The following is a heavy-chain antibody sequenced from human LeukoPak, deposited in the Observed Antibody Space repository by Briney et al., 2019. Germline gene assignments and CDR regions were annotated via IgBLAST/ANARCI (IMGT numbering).Heavy chain of an antibody. CDR2: IYDSGST. D-gene: IGHD3-10*01. CDR3: ASRRGSFDAFDI. CDR1: GGSIRSSYYY. J-gene: IGHJ3*02. V-gene: IGHV4-39*01. Sequence: SETLSLTCTVSGGSIRSSYYYWGWIRQPPGKGLEWIGSIYDSGSTYYNPSLKSRVTISVDTSKNQFSLKLNSVTAADTAVYYCASRRGSFDAFDIWGQGTMVTVSS.